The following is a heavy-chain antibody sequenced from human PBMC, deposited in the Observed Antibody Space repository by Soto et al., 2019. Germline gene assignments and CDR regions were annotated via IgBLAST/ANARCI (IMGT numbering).Heavy chain of an antibody. CDR1: DGSFSGYS. V-gene: IGHV4-34*01. Sequence: QVQLQQWGAGLLKPSETLSLTCAVYDGSFSGYSWTWIRQPPGTGLEWIGEINHSGSTNYNPSLKSRVTISVAPSKNQFSLKLTSGTAADPAVYYCARDKITGLFDYWGQGTLVTVSS. CDR2: INHSGST. CDR3: ARDKITGLFDY. D-gene: IGHD2-8*02. J-gene: IGHJ4*02.